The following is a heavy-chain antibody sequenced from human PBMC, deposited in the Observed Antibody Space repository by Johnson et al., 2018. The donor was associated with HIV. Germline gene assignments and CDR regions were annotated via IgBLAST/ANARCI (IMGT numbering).Heavy chain of an antibody. CDR1: GFIVRITY. Sequence: VQLVESGGGLVQPGGSLRLSCAASGFIVRITYMSWVRQAPGKGLEWVSVIYSGGSTYYADSVKGRFTVSRDNSKNTLYLQLNSLRHNDTAVYYCAREALLATNDAFDIWGQGTMVTVSS. J-gene: IGHJ3*02. CDR2: IYSGGST. V-gene: IGHV3-66*01. D-gene: IGHD5-12*01. CDR3: AREALLATNDAFDI.